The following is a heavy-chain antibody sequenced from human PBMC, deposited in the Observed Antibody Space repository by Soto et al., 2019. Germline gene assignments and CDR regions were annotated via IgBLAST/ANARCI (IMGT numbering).Heavy chain of an antibody. CDR3: AKGMWRSYRPPNDY. V-gene: IGHV3-30*18. Sequence: PWGSLRLSCAASGFTFSSYGMHWVRQAPGKGLEWVAVISYDGSNKYYADSVKGRFTISRDNSKNTLYLQMNSLRAEDTAVYYCAKGMWRSYRPPNDYWGQGTLVAVSS. D-gene: IGHD1-26*01. CDR2: ISYDGSNK. J-gene: IGHJ4*02. CDR1: GFTFSSYG.